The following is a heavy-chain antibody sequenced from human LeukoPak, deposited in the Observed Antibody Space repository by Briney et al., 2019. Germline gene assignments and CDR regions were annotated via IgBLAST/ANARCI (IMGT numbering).Heavy chain of an antibody. CDR3: ASPTVKGQLWSST. CDR2: ISSSGSTI. V-gene: IGHV3-48*04. CDR1: GFTFSTNS. D-gene: IGHD5-18*01. Sequence: PGGSLRLSCAASGFTFSTNSMNWVRQAPGKGLEWVSYISSSGSTIYYADSVKGRFTISRDNAKNSLYLQMNSLRAEGTAVYYCASPTVKGQLWSSTWGQGTLVTVSS. J-gene: IGHJ5*02.